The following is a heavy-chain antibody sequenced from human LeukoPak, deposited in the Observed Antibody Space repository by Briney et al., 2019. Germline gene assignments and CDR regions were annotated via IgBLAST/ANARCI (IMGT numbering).Heavy chain of an antibody. V-gene: IGHV4-31*03. Sequence: PSETLSLTCTVSGGSISSGGYYWSWIRQHPGNGLEWIGYIYYSGSTYYNPSLKSRVTISVDTSKNQFSLKLSSVTAADTAVYYCARVVGGYYDFWSGYANPTPAEAIDAFDIWGQGTMVTVSS. CDR2: IYYSGST. D-gene: IGHD3-3*01. CDR3: ARVVGGYYDFWSGYANPTPAEAIDAFDI. CDR1: GGSISSGGYY. J-gene: IGHJ3*02.